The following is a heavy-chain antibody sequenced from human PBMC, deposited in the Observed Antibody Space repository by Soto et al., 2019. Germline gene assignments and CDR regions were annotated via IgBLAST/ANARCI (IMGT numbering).Heavy chain of an antibody. CDR2: INPSGGST. J-gene: IGHJ3*02. Sequence: QVQLVQSGAEVKKPGASVKVSCKASGYTFTNYYMHWVRQAPRQGLEWMGIINPSGGSTSYAQKFQGRVTMTRDTGRSTVHMALSSVRFEDTAVYSCATGGDVAFDIWGQGTMVTVSS. CDR1: GYTFTNYY. D-gene: IGHD2-21*02. CDR3: ATGGDVAFDI. V-gene: IGHV1-46*03.